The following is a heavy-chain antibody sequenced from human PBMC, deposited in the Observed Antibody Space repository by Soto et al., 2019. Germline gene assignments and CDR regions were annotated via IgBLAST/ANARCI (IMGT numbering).Heavy chain of an antibody. Sequence: EVQLLESGGGLVQPGGSLRLSCAASGFTFSSYAMSWVRQAPGKGLEWVSAISGSGGSTYYADSVKGRFTISRDNSKNALYLQMKSLRAEDMAVYYCAILPCHLGLDAFDIWGQGTMVTVSS. CDR1: GFTFSSYA. CDR3: AILPCHLGLDAFDI. V-gene: IGHV3-23*01. J-gene: IGHJ3*02. D-gene: IGHD2-15*01. CDR2: ISGSGGST.